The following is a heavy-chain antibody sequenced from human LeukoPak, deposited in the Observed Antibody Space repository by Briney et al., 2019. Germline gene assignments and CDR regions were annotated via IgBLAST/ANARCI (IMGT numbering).Heavy chain of an antibody. V-gene: IGHV4-39*02. CDR2: VYYSGST. J-gene: IGHJ4*02. CDR3: AREGGSYYDSSGYYPED. D-gene: IGHD3-22*01. CDR1: GGSMSSTSYY. Sequence: SETLSLTCTVSGGSMSSTSYYWGWIRQPPGKGLEWIGSVYYSGSTYDNPSPKSRVTTSVDTSKNQFSLKLSSVTAADTAVYYCAREGGSYYDSSGYYPEDWGQGTLVTVSS.